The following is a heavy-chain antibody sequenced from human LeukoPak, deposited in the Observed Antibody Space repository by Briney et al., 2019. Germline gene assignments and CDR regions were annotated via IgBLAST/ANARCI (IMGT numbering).Heavy chain of an antibody. Sequence: SQTLSLTCTVAAGSISSGGYYWSWIRQHPGKGLEGIGYIYYSGSTDYNPSLKSRVTMSVDRSKNQFSLKLSSVTAADTAVYYCVRDLGHWYFDLWGRGTLVTVSS. D-gene: IGHD7-27*01. J-gene: IGHJ2*01. CDR1: AGSISSGGYY. V-gene: IGHV4-31*03. CDR2: IYYSGST. CDR3: VRDLGHWYFDL.